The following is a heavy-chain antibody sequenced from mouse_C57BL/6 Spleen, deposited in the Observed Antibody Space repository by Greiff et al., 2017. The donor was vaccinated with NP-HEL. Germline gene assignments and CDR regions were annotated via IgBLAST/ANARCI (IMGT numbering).Heavy chain of an antibody. CDR1: GYTFTSYW. CDR3: ARPYYYGSSSWFAY. V-gene: IGHV1-50*01. D-gene: IGHD1-1*01. J-gene: IGHJ3*01. Sequence: VQLQQPGAELVKPGASVKLSCKASGYTFTSYWMQWVKQRPGQGLEWIGEIDPSDSYTNYNQKFKGKATLTVDTSSSTAYMQLSSLTSEDSAVYYCARPYYYGSSSWFAYWGQGTLVTVSA. CDR2: IDPSDSYT.